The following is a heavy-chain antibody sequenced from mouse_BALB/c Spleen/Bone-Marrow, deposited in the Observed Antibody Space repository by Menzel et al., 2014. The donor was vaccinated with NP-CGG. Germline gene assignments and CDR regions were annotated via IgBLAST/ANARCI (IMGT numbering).Heavy chain of an antibody. V-gene: IGHV1S16*01. J-gene: IGHJ4*01. CDR2: INPSNGGT. CDR3: TYMGYCGCSYAMDY. Sequence: QAQLQQSGAELVKPGASVKLFCKASGYTFTSYWMHWVKLRPGQGFEWIGEINPSNGGTNYNEKFKRKATLTVDKSSSTAYMQLSSQTSEDSAVYYYTYMGYCGCSYAMDYWGQGTSVTVSS. D-gene: IGHD1-1*02. CDR1: GYTFTSYW.